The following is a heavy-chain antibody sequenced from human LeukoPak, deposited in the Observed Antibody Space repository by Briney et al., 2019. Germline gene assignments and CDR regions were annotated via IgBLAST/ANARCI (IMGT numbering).Heavy chain of an antibody. J-gene: IGHJ4*02. CDR2: IKQDGSEK. CDR1: GFTFSSYW. V-gene: IGHV3-7*03. CDR3: AKDQNGREQPEAFDY. D-gene: IGHD1-26*01. Sequence: GGSLRLSCAASGFTFSSYWMSWVRQAPGKGLEWVANIKQDGSEKYYVDSVKGRFTISRDNAKNSLYLQMNSLRAEDTAVYYCAKDQNGREQPEAFDYWGQGTLVAVSS.